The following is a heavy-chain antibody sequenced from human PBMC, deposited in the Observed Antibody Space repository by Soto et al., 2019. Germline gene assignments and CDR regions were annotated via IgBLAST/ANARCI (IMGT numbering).Heavy chain of an antibody. Sequence: GGSLRLSCAASGFSFSDYVMSWVRQAPGKGLEWVSGIGDNGNSPYYADSVRGRFTISRDNSKNTLFLQMNGLRAEDTAIYYCAKGGSAFYPRFFDNWGRGTLVTVSS. J-gene: IGHJ4*02. CDR1: GFSFSDYV. V-gene: IGHV3-23*01. D-gene: IGHD3-22*01. CDR2: IGDNGNSP. CDR3: AKGGSAFYPRFFDN.